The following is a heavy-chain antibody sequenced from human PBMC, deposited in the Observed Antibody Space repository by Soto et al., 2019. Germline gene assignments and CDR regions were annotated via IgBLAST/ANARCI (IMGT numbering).Heavy chain of an antibody. V-gene: IGHV3-74*01. J-gene: IGHJ3*02. CDR3: ARVADCTYSSNCNGRAAFDM. CDR1: GFTLSSHW. Sequence: EVQLVESGGGLAQPGGSLRLSCAASGFTLSSHWMHWVRQAPGKGLVWVSRINRDGSTINYDDSVRGRYTISRDSAKNTLSLQMNSLRAEYTAVYYCARVADCTYSSNCNGRAAFDMGGQGTMVTVSS. CDR2: INRDGSTI. D-gene: IGHD6-13*01.